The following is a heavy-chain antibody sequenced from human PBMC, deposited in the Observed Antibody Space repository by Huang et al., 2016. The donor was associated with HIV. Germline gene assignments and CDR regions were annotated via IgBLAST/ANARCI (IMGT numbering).Heavy chain of an antibody. V-gene: IGHV4-39*01. CDR2: IYYSGRT. CDR3: ARRAYYDFWSGSLFDY. J-gene: IGHJ4*02. D-gene: IGHD3-3*01. Sequence: QLQLQESGPGLVKPSETLSLTCSVSGGSISSTSYYWGWIRQPPGKGLEWMGSIYYSGRTYYTPSLKSRVTISVDTSKNQFSLKLNSVTAADTAVYYCARRAYYDFWSGSLFDYWGQGTLVTVSS. CDR1: GGSISSTSYY.